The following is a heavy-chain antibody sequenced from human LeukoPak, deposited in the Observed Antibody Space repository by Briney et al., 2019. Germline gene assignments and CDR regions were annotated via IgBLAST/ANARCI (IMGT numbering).Heavy chain of an antibody. CDR3: ARHWVDIVATIDAFDI. D-gene: IGHD5-12*01. V-gene: IGHV3-21*04. CDR2: ISSSSSYI. J-gene: IGHJ3*02. CDR1: GFTFSSYS. Sequence: PGGSLRLSCAASGFTFSSYSMNWVRQAPGKGLEWVSSISSSSSYIYYADSVKGRFTISRDNAKNSLYLQMNSLRAEDTAVYYCARHWVDIVATIDAFDIWGQGTMVTVSS.